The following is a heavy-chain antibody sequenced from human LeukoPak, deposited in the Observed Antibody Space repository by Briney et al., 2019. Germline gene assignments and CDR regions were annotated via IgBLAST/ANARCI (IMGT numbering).Heavy chain of an antibody. CDR1: GFTFSSYG. D-gene: IGHD3-22*01. CDR2: IWYDGSNK. CDR3: AKESYDSSGPGLDY. Sequence: GGSLRLSCAASGFTFSSYGMRWVRQAPGKGLEWVAVIWYDGSNKYYADSVKGRFTISRDNSKNTLSLQMNSLRAEDTAVYYCAKESYDSSGPGLDYWGQGTLVTVSS. V-gene: IGHV3-33*06. J-gene: IGHJ4*02.